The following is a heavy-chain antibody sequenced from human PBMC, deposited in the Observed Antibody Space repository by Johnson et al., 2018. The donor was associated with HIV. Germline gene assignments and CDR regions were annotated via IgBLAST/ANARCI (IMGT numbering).Heavy chain of an antibody. CDR1: GFTFDDHG. CDR3: AREQELIGERAFDI. V-gene: IGHV3-74*01. D-gene: IGHD6-13*01. Sequence: VQLVESGGGVVRPGGSLRLSCAASGFTFDDHGMHWVRQAPGKGLVWVSRMTGDGRSTTYADSVKGRFTISRDNAKNTLYLQMNSLRVEDTAVYYCAREQELIGERAFDIWGQGTMVTVSS. J-gene: IGHJ3*02. CDR2: MTGDGRST.